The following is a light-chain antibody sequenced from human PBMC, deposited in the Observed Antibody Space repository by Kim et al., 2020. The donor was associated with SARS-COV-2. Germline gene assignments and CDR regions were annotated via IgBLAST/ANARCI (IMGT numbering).Light chain of an antibody. V-gene: IGKV3D-11*03. CDR2: DAA. J-gene: IGKJ1*01. CDR1: HRFGIS. CDR3: HQDSKWQPAPS. Sequence: PGQGSTHACRASHRFGISLTGYQQTRGQAHRLVKYDAAIRATGITDRFSGSGTGTDSTLTIGGLDTEDFGVYFGHQDSKWQPAPSFGRGTKVDIK.